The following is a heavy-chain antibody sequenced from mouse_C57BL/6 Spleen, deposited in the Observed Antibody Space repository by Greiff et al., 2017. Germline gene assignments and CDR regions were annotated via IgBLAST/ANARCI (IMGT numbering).Heavy chain of an antibody. CDR2: IYPGDGDT. CDR1: GYAFSSSW. CDR3: ASGDYSFDY. Sequence: VQLVESGPELVKPGASVKISCKASGYAFSSSWMNWVKQRPGKGLEWIGRIYPGDGDTNYNGKFKGKATLTADKSSSTAYMQRSSLTSEDSAVYFCASGDYSFDYWGQGTTLTVSS. J-gene: IGHJ2*01. V-gene: IGHV1-82*01.